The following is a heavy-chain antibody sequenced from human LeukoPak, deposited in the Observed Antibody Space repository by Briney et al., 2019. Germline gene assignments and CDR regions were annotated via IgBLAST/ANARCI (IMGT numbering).Heavy chain of an antibody. V-gene: IGHV4-59*01. Sequence: SETLSLTCTVSGGSISSYYWSWIRQSPGKGLEWIGYIYYSGSTNYNPSLKSRVTISVDTSKNQFSLKLSSVTAADTAVYYCARDGIGSSSWVGAFDIWGQGTMVTVSS. CDR3: ARDGIGSSSWVGAFDI. CDR1: GGSISSYY. CDR2: IYYSGST. D-gene: IGHD6-13*01. J-gene: IGHJ3*02.